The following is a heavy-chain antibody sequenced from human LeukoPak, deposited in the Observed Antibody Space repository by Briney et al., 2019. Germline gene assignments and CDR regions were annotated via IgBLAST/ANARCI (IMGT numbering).Heavy chain of an antibody. Sequence: GASVKVSCKASGYTFTSYGISWVRQARGQGLEWMGWISAYNGNTNYAQKLQGRVTMTTDTSTSTAYMELRSLRSDDTAVYYCARVNSRLAVSGYGHYDYWGQGTLVTVSS. J-gene: IGHJ4*02. CDR2: ISAYNGNT. V-gene: IGHV1-18*04. CDR3: ARVNSRLAVSGYGHYDY. CDR1: GYTFTSYG. D-gene: IGHD5-12*01.